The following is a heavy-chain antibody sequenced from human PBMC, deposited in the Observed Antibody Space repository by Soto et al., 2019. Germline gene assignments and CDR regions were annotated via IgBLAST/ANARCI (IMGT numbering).Heavy chain of an antibody. Sequence: ASVKVSCKASGYTFTSYGISWVRQAPGQGLEWMGWISAYNGNTNYAQKLQGRVTMTTDTSTSTAYMERRSLRSDDTAVYYCARDRIGVATARGYFDYWGQGTLVTVSS. CDR3: ARDRIGVATARGYFDY. J-gene: IGHJ4*02. CDR1: GYTFTSYG. V-gene: IGHV1-18*01. CDR2: ISAYNGNT. D-gene: IGHD5-12*01.